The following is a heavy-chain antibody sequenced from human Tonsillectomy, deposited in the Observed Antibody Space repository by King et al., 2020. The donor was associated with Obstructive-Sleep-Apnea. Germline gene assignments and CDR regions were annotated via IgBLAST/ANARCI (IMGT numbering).Heavy chain of an antibody. V-gene: IGHV4-39*07. CDR1: GGSISSSSYY. CDR2: IYYSGST. Sequence: VQLQESGPGLVKPSETLSLTCIVSGGSISSSSYYWGWIRQPPGKGLEWIGSIYYSGSTYSNPSLKSRVTISVDTSNNQFSLKLSSVTAADTAVYYCAGSGYFDWLNSFDYWGQGTLVTVSS. CDR3: AGSGYFDWLNSFDY. D-gene: IGHD3-9*01. J-gene: IGHJ4*02.